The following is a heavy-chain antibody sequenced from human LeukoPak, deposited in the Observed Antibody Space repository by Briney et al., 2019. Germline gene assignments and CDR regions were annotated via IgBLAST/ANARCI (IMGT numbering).Heavy chain of an antibody. D-gene: IGHD3-9*01. V-gene: IGHV4-59*01. J-gene: IGHJ5*02. Sequence: SETLSLTCTVSGGSISSYYWSWIRQPPGKGLEWIGYIYYSGSTTYNPSLKSRVTISVDTSKNQFSLKLSSVTAADTAVYYCARELRYPDDWFDPWGQGTLVTVSS. CDR3: ARELRYPDDWFDP. CDR1: GGSISSYY. CDR2: IYYSGST.